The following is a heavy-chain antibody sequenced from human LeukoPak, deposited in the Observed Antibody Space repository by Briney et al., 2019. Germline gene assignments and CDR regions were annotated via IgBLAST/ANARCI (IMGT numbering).Heavy chain of an antibody. CDR2: IRYDGSNK. CDR1: GFTFSSCG. V-gene: IGHV3-30*02. Sequence: PGGSLRLSCAASGFTFSSCGVHWVRQAPGKGLEWVAFIRYDGSNKYYADSVKGRFTISRDNSKNTLYLQMNNLRAEDTAVYYCAKGLRLRYFDWLPSDDAFDIWGQGTMVTVSS. CDR3: AKGLRLRYFDWLPSDDAFDI. J-gene: IGHJ3*02. D-gene: IGHD3-9*01.